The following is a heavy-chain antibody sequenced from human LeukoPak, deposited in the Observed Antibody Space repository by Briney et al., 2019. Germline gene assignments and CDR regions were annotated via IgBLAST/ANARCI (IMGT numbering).Heavy chain of an antibody. V-gene: IGHV4-30-2*01. CDR2: IYESGSS. J-gene: IGHJ4*02. Sequence: PSETLSLTCTVSGGSISSGGYYWSWIRQPPGKGLEWIAYIYESGSSDYNPSLKSRVTISVDTSKNQFSLKLSSVTAADTAVYYCARGLDSDYWGQGTLVTVSS. CDR1: GGSISSGGYY. D-gene: IGHD3-16*01. CDR3: ARGLDSDY.